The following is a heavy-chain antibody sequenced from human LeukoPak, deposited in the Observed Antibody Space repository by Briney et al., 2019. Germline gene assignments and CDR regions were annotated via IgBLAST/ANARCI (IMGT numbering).Heavy chain of an antibody. CDR1: GFTFSDYY. Sequence: GGSLRLSCAASGFTFSDYYMSWIRQAPGKGLEWVSYISSSGSTIYYADSVKGRFTISRDNSKNTLYLQMNSLRAEDTAVYYRAKGLGYCSSISCSFYFDYWGQGTLVTVSS. CDR2: ISSSGSTI. D-gene: IGHD2-2*01. V-gene: IGHV3-11*04. J-gene: IGHJ4*02. CDR3: AKGLGYCSSISCSFYFDY.